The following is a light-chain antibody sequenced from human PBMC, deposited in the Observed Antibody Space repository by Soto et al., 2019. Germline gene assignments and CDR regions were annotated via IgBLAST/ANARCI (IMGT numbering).Light chain of an antibody. V-gene: IGKV3-20*01. CDR3: QQYGRSRWT. CDR1: QSVSSSY. Sequence: EIVLTQSPSTLSLSPGERATLSCRASQSVSSSYLAWYQQKPGQAPRLLIYGASSRATGIPDRFSGSGSGTDFTLTISRLEPEDFAVYYCQQYGRSRWTVGQGTKVDI. CDR2: GAS. J-gene: IGKJ1*01.